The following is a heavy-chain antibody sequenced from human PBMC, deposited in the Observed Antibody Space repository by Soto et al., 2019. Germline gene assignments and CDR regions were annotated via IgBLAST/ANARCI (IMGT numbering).Heavy chain of an antibody. CDR2: IYYSGST. V-gene: IGHV4-31*03. Sequence: SETLSLTYTVSGGSISSGGYYWSWIRQHPGKGLEWIGYIYYSGSTYYNPSLKSRVTISVDTSKNQFSLKLSSVTAADTAVYYCARLSPRVYLFDYWGQGTLVTVSS. CDR3: ARLSPRVYLFDY. J-gene: IGHJ4*02. CDR1: GGSISSGGYY.